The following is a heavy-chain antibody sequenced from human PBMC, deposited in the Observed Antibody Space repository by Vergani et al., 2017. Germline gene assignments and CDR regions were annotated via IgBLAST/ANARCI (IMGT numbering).Heavy chain of an antibody. CDR1: GGSFSGYY. V-gene: IGHV4-34*01. J-gene: IGHJ5*02. CDR2: INHSGST. D-gene: IGHD3-10*01. Sequence: QVQLQQWGAGLLKPSETLSLTCAVYGGSFSGYYWSWIRQPPGKGLEWIGEINHSGSTNYNPSLKSRVTISVDTSKNQFSLKLSSVTAADTAVYYCARGRRIITMVRGVMGGYNWFDPWGQGTLVTVSS. CDR3: ARGRRIITMVRGVMGGYNWFDP.